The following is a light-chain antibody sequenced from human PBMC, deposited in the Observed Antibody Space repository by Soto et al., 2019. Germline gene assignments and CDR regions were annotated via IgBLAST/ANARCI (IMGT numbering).Light chain of an antibody. V-gene: IGLV2-14*01. J-gene: IGLJ3*02. CDR1: SSDA. Sequence: QSALTQPASVSGSPGQSITISCTGTSSDAVSWYQVHPDKAPKLLIYGVSNRPSGVSSRFSGSKSGNTASLTISGLQAEDEADYYCSTYTNSLTWLFGGGTKLTVL. CDR3: STYTNSLTWL. CDR2: GVS.